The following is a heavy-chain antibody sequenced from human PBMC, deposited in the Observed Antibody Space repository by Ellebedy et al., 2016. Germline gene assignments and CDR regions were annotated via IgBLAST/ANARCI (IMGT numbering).Heavy chain of an antibody. CDR3: ARGRLGLDY. D-gene: IGHD3-16*01. V-gene: IGHV3-7*01. CDR1: GFTLSVFS. CDR2: IKPDGSER. Sequence: GESLKISCAASGFTLSVFSMSWVRQAPGKGLEWVADIKPDGSERNYVDSVKGRFTVSRDNAENSLYLQMNNLRVDDTAVYFCARGRLGLDYWGQGALVTASS. J-gene: IGHJ4*02.